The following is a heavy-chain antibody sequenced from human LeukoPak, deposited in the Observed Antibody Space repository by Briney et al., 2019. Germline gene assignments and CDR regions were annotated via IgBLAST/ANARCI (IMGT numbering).Heavy chain of an antibody. D-gene: IGHD4-17*01. CDR3: ATLTTVTTEDDY. CDR2: INHSGST. Sequence: ASETLSLTCAVYGGSFSGYYWSWIRQPPGKGLECIGEINHSGSTNYNPSLKSRVTISVDTSKNQFSLKLSSVTAADTAVYYCATLTTVTTEDDYWGQGTLVTVSS. J-gene: IGHJ4*02. V-gene: IGHV4-34*01. CDR1: GGSFSGYY.